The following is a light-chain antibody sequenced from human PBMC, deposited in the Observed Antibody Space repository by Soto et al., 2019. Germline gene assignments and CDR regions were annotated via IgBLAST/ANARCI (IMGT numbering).Light chain of an antibody. CDR1: SSNIGNNY. J-gene: IGLJ3*02. CDR3: GTWDSNLSAWV. CDR2: ENN. Sequence: QSVLTQPPSVSAAPGQTVTISCSGSSSNIGNNYVSWYQHLPGTAPKLLIYENNKRPSGIPDRFSGSKSGTSATLGITGLQTGDEADYYCGTWDSNLSAWVFGGGTKLTVL. V-gene: IGLV1-51*02.